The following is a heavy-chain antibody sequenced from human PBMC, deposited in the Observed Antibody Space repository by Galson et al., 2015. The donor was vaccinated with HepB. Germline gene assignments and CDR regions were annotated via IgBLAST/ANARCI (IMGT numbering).Heavy chain of an antibody. D-gene: IGHD6-13*01. CDR1: GFTFSSYS. V-gene: IGHV3-21*01. J-gene: IGHJ4*02. CDR3: ARLPRDGSSWYSDY. Sequence: SLRLSCAAYGFTFSSYSMNWVRQAPGKGLEWVSSISSSSSYIYYADSVKGRFTISRDNAKNSLYLQMNSLRAEDTAVYYCARLPRDGSSWYSDYWGQGTLVTVSS. CDR2: ISSSSSYI.